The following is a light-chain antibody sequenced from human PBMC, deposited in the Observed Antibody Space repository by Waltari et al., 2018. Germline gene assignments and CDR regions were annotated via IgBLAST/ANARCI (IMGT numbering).Light chain of an antibody. CDR2: WPS. V-gene: IGKV3-15*01. CDR1: QSVRNN. Sequence: IVLTQSPATLSVSPGARATLSCRASQSVRNNLVWYQQKPGQAPRLLLYWPSTRVTGIPARFSGSGSGTEFTLTISSLQSEDFAVYYCQQYNNWPPWTFGQGTKVEIK. J-gene: IGKJ1*01. CDR3: QQYNNWPPWT.